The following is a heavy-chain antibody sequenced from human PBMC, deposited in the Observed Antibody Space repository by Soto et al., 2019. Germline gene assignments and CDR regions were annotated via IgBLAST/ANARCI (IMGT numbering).Heavy chain of an antibody. J-gene: IGHJ4*02. CDR1: GFTFSSYG. D-gene: IGHD6-19*01. CDR3: ARDCAGYSSGWYQRGGFDY. Sequence: QVQLVESGGGVVQPGRSLRLSCAASGFTFSSYGMHWVRQAPGKGLEWVAVIWYDASNKYYAYSVKGRLTISRANSKNTMYLQMNRMRGAATAVYYCARDCAGYSSGWYQRGGFDYWGQVHLVTVSS. CDR2: IWYDASNK. V-gene: IGHV3-33*01.